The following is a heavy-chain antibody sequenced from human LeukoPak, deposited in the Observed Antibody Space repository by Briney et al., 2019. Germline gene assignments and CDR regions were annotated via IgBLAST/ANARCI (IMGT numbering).Heavy chain of an antibody. Sequence: SETLSLTCTVSGGSVSSGSYYWSWIRQPPGKGLKWIGYIYYSGSTNYNPSLKSRVTISVDTSKNQFSLKLSSVTAADTAVYYCARERPDYGGKSYYFDYWGQGTLVTVSS. J-gene: IGHJ4*02. V-gene: IGHV4-61*01. CDR3: ARERPDYGGKSYYFDY. CDR2: IYYSGST. CDR1: GGSVSSGSYY. D-gene: IGHD4-23*01.